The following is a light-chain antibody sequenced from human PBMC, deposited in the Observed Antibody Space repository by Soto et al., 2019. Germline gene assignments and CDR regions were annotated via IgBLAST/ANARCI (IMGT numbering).Light chain of an antibody. V-gene: IGLV2-23*01. Sequence: QSVLTQPASVSGSPGQSITISCTGTSSDFGSHNLVSWYQQHPGKAPKLMIYEGSKRPSGVSNRFSGSKSGNTASLTISGLQAEDEADYYCCSYAGSSTSLYVIGNGTKVTVL. CDR1: SSDFGSHNL. CDR3: CSYAGSSTSLYV. CDR2: EGS. J-gene: IGLJ1*01.